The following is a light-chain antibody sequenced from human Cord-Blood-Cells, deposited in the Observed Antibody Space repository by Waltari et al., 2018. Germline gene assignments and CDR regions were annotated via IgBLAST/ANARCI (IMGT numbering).Light chain of an antibody. Sequence: DIQMTQSPSTLSASVGDRVTITCRASQSISSWLAWYQQKPGKAPKLLIYKASSLESGVPSRFSGSGSGTEFTLTISSLKPDDFATYYCQQYNSYITFGQGTRLEIK. V-gene: IGKV1-5*03. CDR3: QQYNSYIT. CDR1: QSISSW. J-gene: IGKJ5*01. CDR2: KAS.